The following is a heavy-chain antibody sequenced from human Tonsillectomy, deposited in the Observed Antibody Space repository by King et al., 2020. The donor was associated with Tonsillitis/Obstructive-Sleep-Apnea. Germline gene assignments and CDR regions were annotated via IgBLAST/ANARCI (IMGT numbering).Heavy chain of an antibody. D-gene: IGHD5-18*01. Sequence: QLVQSGAEVKKPGSSVKVSCKASGGTFSSYAISWVRQAPGQGLEWMGRIIPILGIANYAQKFQGRVTITADKSTSTAYMELSSLRSEDTAVYYCARPPTPVETAMVNPPIDYYYYYMDVWGKGTTVTVSS. CDR3: ARPPTPVETAMVNPPIDYYYYYMDV. J-gene: IGHJ6*03. V-gene: IGHV1-69*09. CDR1: GGTFSSYA. CDR2: IIPILGIA.